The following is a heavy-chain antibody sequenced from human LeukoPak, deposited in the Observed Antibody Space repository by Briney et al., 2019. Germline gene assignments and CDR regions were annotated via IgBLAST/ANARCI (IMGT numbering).Heavy chain of an antibody. D-gene: IGHD6-19*01. J-gene: IGHJ4*02. Sequence: GASVTVSFTVSGYTLTELSMHWVRQAPGKGLEWMGGFDPEDGETIYAQKFQGRVTMTEDTSTDTAYMELSSLRSEDTAVYYCATAVVAVAGIFDYWGQGTLVTVSS. CDR3: ATAVVAVAGIFDY. CDR1: GYTLTELS. V-gene: IGHV1-24*01. CDR2: FDPEDGET.